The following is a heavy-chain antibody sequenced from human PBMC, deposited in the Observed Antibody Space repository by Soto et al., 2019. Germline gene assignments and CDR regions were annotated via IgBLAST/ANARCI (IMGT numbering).Heavy chain of an antibody. D-gene: IGHD3-22*01. CDR3: ARGGHDSSGYYYLPPTSAEYFQH. J-gene: IGHJ1*01. CDR1: GGSISSGGYY. V-gene: IGHV4-31*03. CDR2: IYYSGST. Sequence: SETLSLTCTVSGGSISSGGYYWSWIRQHPGKGLEWIGYIYYSGSTYYNPSLKSRVTISVDTSKNQFSLKLSSVTAADTAVYYCARGGHDSSGYYYLPPTSAEYFQHWGQGTLVTVSS.